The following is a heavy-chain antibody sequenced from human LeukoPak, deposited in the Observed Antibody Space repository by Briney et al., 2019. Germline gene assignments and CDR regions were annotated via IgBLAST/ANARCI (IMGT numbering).Heavy chain of an antibody. CDR1: GFPFSSYE. Sequence: GGSLRLSCAASGFPFSSYEMNWVRQAPGKGLEWVSYISSSGSTIYYADSVKGRFTISRDNSKNTLYLQMNSLRAEDTAVYYCAKVTSYYDSSGYGDYWGQGTLVTVSS. V-gene: IGHV3-48*03. CDR2: ISSSGSTI. D-gene: IGHD3-22*01. CDR3: AKVTSYYDSSGYGDY. J-gene: IGHJ4*02.